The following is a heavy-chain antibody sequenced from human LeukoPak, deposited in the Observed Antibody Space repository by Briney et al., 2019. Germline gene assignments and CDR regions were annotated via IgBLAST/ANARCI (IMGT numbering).Heavy chain of an antibody. CDR2: ISGSGDST. Sequence: PGGSLRLSCAASTFTFSDYSMNWVRQAPGKGLEWVSMISGSGDSTYYADSVRGRFTISRDNSKNTLYLQMNSLRVEDTAVYYCAKGRAVNDACDIWGQGTMVTVSS. CDR3: AKGRAVNDACDI. CDR1: TFTFSDYS. J-gene: IGHJ3*02. V-gene: IGHV3-23*01. D-gene: IGHD6-19*01.